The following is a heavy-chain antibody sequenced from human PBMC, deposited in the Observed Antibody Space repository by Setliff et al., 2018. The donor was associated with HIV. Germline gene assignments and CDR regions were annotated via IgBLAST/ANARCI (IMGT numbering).Heavy chain of an antibody. CDR2: IYYSGGT. V-gene: IGHV4-31*03. D-gene: IGHD5-12*01. CDR3: ARGATLLPGYSDRWEYFYMDV. CDR1: GGSVSSGGYY. Sequence: SETLSLTCTVSGGSVSSGGYYWSWIRQHPGKGLEWIGYIYYSGGTYYNPSLKSRVTISVDTSKNQFSLKLSSVTAADTAVYYCARGATLLPGYSDRWEYFYMDVWGKGTTVTVSS. J-gene: IGHJ6*03.